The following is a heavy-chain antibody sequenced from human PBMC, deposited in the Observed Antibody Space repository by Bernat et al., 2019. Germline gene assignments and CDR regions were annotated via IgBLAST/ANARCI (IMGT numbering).Heavy chain of an antibody. CDR3: ARADEEYQPPAEYYMDV. D-gene: IGHD2-2*01. CDR1: GFTFSSYG. V-gene: IGHV3-30*03. J-gene: IGHJ6*03. Sequence: QVQLVESGGGVVQPGRSLRLSCAASGFTFSSYGMHWVRQAPGKGLEWVAVISYDGSNKYYADSVKGRFTISRDNSKNTLYLQMNSLRAEDTAVYSCARADEEYQPPAEYYMDVWGKGTTVTVSS. CDR2: ISYDGSNK.